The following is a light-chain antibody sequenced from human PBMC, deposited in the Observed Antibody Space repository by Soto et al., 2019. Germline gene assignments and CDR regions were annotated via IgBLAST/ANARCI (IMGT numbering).Light chain of an antibody. CDR1: QSVAGN. V-gene: IGKV3-15*01. CDR3: QQSNNWPPLT. CDR2: GVS. Sequence: EIVMTQSPATLSVSPGETATLSCRASQSVAGNLAWYQQKPGQPPRLLIYGVSTRATGVPARFSGSGSETDFSLTISRLQIEDFGLYYYQQSNNWPPLTFGGGTKVDIK. J-gene: IGKJ4*02.